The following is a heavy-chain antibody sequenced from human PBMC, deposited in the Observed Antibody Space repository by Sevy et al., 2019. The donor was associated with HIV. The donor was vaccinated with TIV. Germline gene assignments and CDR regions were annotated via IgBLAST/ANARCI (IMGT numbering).Heavy chain of an antibody. CDR1: GFTFSNAW. CDR2: IKSKSEGGKT. Sequence: GGSLRLSCGASGFTFSNAWMTWVRQAPGKGLEWVGRIKSKSEGGKTDYAAHGKGRFTIKRDESKNTLYLQMNSLKSEDTAVYYCTNNRGYCFDGVCGGYFDSWGQGTLVTVSS. D-gene: IGHD2-8*01. J-gene: IGHJ4*02. CDR3: TNNRGYCFDGVCGGYFDS. V-gene: IGHV3-15*01.